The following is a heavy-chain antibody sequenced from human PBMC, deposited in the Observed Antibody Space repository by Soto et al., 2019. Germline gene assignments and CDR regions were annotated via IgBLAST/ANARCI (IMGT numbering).Heavy chain of an antibody. CDR3: ARDRGSGSWGYYYYGMDV. D-gene: IGHD3-10*01. CDR2: IYYSGST. CDR1: GGSVSSGSYY. J-gene: IGHJ6*02. Sequence: SETLSLTCTVSGGSVSSGSYYWSWIRQPPGKGLEWIGYIYYSGSTNYNPSLKSRVTISVDTSKNQFSLKLSSVTAADTAVYYCARDRGSGSWGYYYYGMDVWGQGTTVTVSS. V-gene: IGHV4-61*01.